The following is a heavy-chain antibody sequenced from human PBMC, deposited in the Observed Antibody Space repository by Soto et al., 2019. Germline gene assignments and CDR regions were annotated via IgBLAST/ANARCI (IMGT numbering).Heavy chain of an antibody. CDR1: GYTFTDYY. D-gene: IGHD1-7*01. Sequence: ASVKVSCKSSGYTFTDYYMHWVRQAPGQGLEWMGWINPNSGGTNYAQKFQGRVTMTRDTSISTAYMELSRLRSDDTAVYYCARKLELRGSYYYYYDMDVWGQGTTVTVSS. J-gene: IGHJ6*02. CDR3: ARKLELRGSYYYYYDMDV. V-gene: IGHV1-2*02. CDR2: INPNSGGT.